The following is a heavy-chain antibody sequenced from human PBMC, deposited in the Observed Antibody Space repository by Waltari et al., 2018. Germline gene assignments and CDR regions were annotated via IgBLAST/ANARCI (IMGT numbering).Heavy chain of an antibody. D-gene: IGHD7-27*01. CDR2: ISSSTTYI. V-gene: IGHV3-21*01. J-gene: IGHJ4*02. Sequence: EVQLVESGGGLVKPGGSLRLSCGASGVGFSSYSMNWVRQAPGKGLEWVSSISSSTTYIHYADSVKGRFTISRDNAKNSLYLQMNSLRVEDTAVYYCVSGGWGFYFDYWGQGTVVTVSS. CDR1: GVGFSSYS. CDR3: VSGGWGFYFDY.